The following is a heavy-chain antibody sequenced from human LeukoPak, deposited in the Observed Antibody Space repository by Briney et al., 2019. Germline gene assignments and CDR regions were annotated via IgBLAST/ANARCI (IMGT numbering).Heavy chain of an antibody. J-gene: IGHJ3*02. D-gene: IGHD6-19*01. CDR2: IGGIGAST. CDR1: GFTFSSHA. CDR3: AKDSSGWILDAFDI. V-gene: IGHV3-23*01. Sequence: GGSLRLSCAASGFTFSSHAMNWVRQAPGKGLEWVSSIGGIGASTYYADSVKGRFTISRDNSKNTLYLQMNSLRAEDTAVYYCAKDSSGWILDAFDIWGQGTMVTVSS.